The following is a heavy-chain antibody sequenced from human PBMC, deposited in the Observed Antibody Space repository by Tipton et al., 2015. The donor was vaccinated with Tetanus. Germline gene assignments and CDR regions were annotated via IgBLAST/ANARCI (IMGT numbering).Heavy chain of an antibody. Sequence: TLSLTCTVSGGSISSYNWSWIRQPPGKGLEWIGYIYYSGSTNYNPSLKSRVTISVDTSKNQFSLKLSSVTAADTAVYYCARYGRLPKTDSFDTWGQGTMVTVSS. CDR1: GGSISSYN. J-gene: IGHJ3*02. V-gene: IGHV4-59*01. CDR2: IYYSGST. CDR3: ARYGRLPKTDSFDT. D-gene: IGHD1-26*01.